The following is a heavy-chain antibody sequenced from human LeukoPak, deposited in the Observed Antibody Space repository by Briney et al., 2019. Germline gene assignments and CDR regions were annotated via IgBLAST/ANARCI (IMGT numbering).Heavy chain of an antibody. CDR3: ARGHLLPRGGSCYSGSCWFDP. CDR1: GYTFTSYD. Sequence: GASVKVSCKASGYTFTSYDINWVRQATGQGLEWMGWMNPNSGNTGYAQKFQGRVTITRNTSISTAYMELSSLRSEDTAVYYCARGHLLPRGGSCYSGSCWFDPWGQGTLVTVSS. V-gene: IGHV1-8*03. D-gene: IGHD2-15*01. CDR2: MNPNSGNT. J-gene: IGHJ5*02.